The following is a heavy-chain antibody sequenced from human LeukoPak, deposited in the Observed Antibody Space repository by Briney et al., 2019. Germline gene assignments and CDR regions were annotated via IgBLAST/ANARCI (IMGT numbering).Heavy chain of an antibody. D-gene: IGHD1-26*01. J-gene: IGHJ3*02. CDR3: ARWLGEGFDM. CDR1: GSSINTNSY. CDR2: SHHGGNT. V-gene: IGHV4-38-2*01. Sequence: SETLSLTCSVSGSSINTNSYWAWIRQTPGTGLEWIGSSHHGGNTYYHPSLKSRVTISIDMSKNQFSLELYSVTAADTAVYYCARWLGEGFDMWGQGTVVTVSS.